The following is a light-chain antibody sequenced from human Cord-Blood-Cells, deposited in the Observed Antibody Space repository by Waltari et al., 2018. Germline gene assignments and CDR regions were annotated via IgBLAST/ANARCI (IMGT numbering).Light chain of an antibody. CDR1: QSISSY. CDR2: DAS. V-gene: IGKV1-39*01. Sequence: DIQMTQSPSSLSASIGDRVTITCPASQSISSYLNWYQQKPGKAPQLLIYDASSLESGVPSRFSGSGSGTDFTLTISSLQPEDFATYYCQQSYGTPLTFGPGTKVDIK. J-gene: IGKJ3*01. CDR3: QQSYGTPLT.